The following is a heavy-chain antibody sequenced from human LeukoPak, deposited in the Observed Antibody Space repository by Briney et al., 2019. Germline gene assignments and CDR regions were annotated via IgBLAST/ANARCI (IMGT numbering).Heavy chain of an antibody. D-gene: IGHD1-26*01. CDR3: ARLSGSYYYYYYMDV. V-gene: IGHV4-39*07. J-gene: IGHJ6*03. CDR1: GGSISSSSYY. CDR2: IYYSGST. Sequence: PSETLSLTCTVSGGSISSSSYYWGWIRQPPGKGLEWIGSIYYSGSTYYNPSLKSRVTISVDTSKNQFSLKLSSVTAADTAVYYSARLSGSYYYYYYMDVWGKGTTVTVSS.